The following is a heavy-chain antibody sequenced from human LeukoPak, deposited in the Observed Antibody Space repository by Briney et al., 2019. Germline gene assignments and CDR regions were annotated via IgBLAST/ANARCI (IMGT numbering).Heavy chain of an antibody. J-gene: IGHJ5*02. CDR1: GFTFSSYW. CDR2: IKQDGSEK. Sequence: GGSLRLSCAASGFTFSSYWISWVRQAPGKGLEWVANIKQDGSEKYYVDSVKGRFTISRDNAKNSLYLQMNSLRAEDTAVYYCARYPGSGSYLPSYNWFDPWGQGTLVTVSS. V-gene: IGHV3-7*01. CDR3: ARYPGSGSYLPSYNWFDP. D-gene: IGHD3-10*01.